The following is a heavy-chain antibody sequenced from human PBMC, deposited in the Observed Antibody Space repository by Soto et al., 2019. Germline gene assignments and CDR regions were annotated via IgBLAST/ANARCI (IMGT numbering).Heavy chain of an antibody. CDR2: IYYSGST. D-gene: IGHD2-2*01. CDR1: GGSVSSYY. J-gene: IGHJ4*02. CDR3: ARERYEGSIDY. V-gene: IGHV4-59*02. Sequence: PSETLSLTCTVSGGSVSSYYWSWIRQPPGGGLEWLAYIYYSGSTTYNPSLKSRLTMSVDTSKNQSSLNLRSVTAADTAVYYCARERYEGSIDYWGRGTLVTVSS.